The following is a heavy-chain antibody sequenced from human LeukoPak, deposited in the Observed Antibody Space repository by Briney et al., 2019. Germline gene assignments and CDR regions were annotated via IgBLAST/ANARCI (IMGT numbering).Heavy chain of an antibody. CDR2: ISYDGSNK. J-gene: IGHJ6*02. V-gene: IGHV3-30-3*01. D-gene: IGHD1-1*01. CDR1: GFTFSSYA. Sequence: GRSLRLSCAASGFTFSSYAMHWVRQAPGKGLEWVAVISYDGSNKYYADSVKGRFTISRDNSKNTLYLQMNGLRAEGTAVYYCARDFGTGTGYYYYYGMDVWGQGTTVTVSS. CDR3: ARDFGTGTGYYYYYGMDV.